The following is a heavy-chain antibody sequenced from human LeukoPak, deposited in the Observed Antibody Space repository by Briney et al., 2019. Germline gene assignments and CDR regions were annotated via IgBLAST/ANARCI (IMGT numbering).Heavy chain of an antibody. CDR1: GFTVSSNY. V-gene: IGHV3-21*01. D-gene: IGHD2-2*01. J-gene: IGHJ4*02. CDR3: ARDQVLMPHDC. CDR2: ISTSSGYI. Sequence: PGGSLRLSCAVSGFTVSSNYFSWVRQAPGKGLEWVSSISTSSGYIYYADSVKGRFTISRDNAKNSLYLQMNSLRAEDTAVYYCARDQVLMPHDCWGQGTLVTVSS.